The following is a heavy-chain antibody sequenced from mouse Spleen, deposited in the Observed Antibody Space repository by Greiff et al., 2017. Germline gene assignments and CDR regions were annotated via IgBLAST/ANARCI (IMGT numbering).Heavy chain of an antibody. Sequence: DVKLVESEGGLVQPGSSMKLSCTASGFTFSDYYMAWVRQVPEKGLEWVANINYDGSSTYYLDSLKSRFIISRDNAKNILYLQMSSLKSEDTATYYCARAGTDYAMDYWGQGTSVTVSS. D-gene: IGHD3-3*01. J-gene: IGHJ4*01. CDR3: ARAGTDYAMDY. CDR1: GFTFSDYY. V-gene: IGHV5-16*01. CDR2: INYDGSST.